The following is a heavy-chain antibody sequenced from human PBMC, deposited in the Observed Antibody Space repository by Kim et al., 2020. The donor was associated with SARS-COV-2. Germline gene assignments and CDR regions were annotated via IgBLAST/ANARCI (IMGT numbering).Heavy chain of an antibody. CDR3: ARDSLQQLVEGGWFDP. J-gene: IGHJ5*02. V-gene: IGHV3-48*02. Sequence: SVKGRFTTSRDNAKNSLYLRTNSLRDEETAVYYCARDSLQQLVEGGWFDPWGQGTLVTVSS. D-gene: IGHD6-13*01.